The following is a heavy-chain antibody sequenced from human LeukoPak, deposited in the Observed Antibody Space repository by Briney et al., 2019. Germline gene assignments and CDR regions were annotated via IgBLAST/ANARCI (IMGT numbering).Heavy chain of an antibody. CDR2: IKSKADGGTT. Sequence: GGSLRLSCAASGFNFNNAWMTWVRQAPGRGLEWIGRIKSKADGGTTDYAAPVKDRFTISRDDSKTTLYLQMNTLKAEDTAVYYCTTDRDNCGGNCYSGYPLDYWGQGTLITVSS. J-gene: IGHJ4*02. CDR3: TTDRDNCGGNCYSGYPLDY. D-gene: IGHD2-21*01. CDR1: GFNFNNAW. V-gene: IGHV3-15*01.